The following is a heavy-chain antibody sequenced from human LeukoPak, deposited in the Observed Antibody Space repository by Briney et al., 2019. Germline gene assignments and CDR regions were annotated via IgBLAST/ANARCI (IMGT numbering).Heavy chain of an antibody. CDR1: EFSFSSNA. CDR2: ISGGGGYS. J-gene: IGHJ4*02. V-gene: IGHV3-23*01. Sequence: PGGSLRLSCAASEFSFSSNAMSWVRQAPGKGLEWVSGISGGGGYSFYAASVEGRFTISRDNSRNTLYLQMNSLRVEDTAVYYCAKDIPESGWSHDHWGQGTLVTVSS. CDR3: AKDIPESGWSHDH. D-gene: IGHD6-19*01.